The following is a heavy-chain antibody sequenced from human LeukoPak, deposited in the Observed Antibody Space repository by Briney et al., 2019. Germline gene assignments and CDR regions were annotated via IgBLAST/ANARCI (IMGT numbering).Heavy chain of an antibody. V-gene: IGHV3-9*01. CDR3: AKDRERSGLDY. CDR2: ISWNSGSI. CDR1: GFTFDDYA. D-gene: IGHD6-19*01. J-gene: IGHJ4*02. Sequence: GGSLRLSCAASGFTFDDYAMHWVRQAPGKGLEWVSGISWNSGSIGYADSVKGRFTISRDNAKNSLYLQMNSLRAEDTALYYCAKDRERSGLDYWGQGTLVTVSS.